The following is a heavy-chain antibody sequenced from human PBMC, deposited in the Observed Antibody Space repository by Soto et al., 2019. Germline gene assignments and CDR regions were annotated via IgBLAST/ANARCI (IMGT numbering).Heavy chain of an antibody. D-gene: IGHD6-19*01. CDR1: GYTFTSYG. J-gene: IGHJ4*02. V-gene: IGHV1-18*04. CDR3: ARDRAVALKKTEFDY. CDR2: ISAYNGNT. Sequence: RASVKVSCKASGYTFTSYGISWVRQAPGQGLEWMGWISAYNGNTNYAQKLQGRVTMTTDTSTSTAYMELRSLRSDDTAVYYCARDRAVALKKTEFDYWGQGTLVTVSS.